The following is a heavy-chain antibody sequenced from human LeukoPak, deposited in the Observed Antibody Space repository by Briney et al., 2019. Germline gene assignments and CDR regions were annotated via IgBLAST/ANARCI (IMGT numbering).Heavy chain of an antibody. CDR3: AKCDFVWGTSRPYYFDY. CDR2: ISSSGGNT. CDR1: GFIFSNYA. D-gene: IGHD3-16*02. Sequence: GGSLRLSCTASGFIFSNYAMTWDRQTPGKGLEWVSAISSSGGNTYFANSVKGRFTISKDNSKSTLYLQMNSLRAEDTAIYYCAKCDFVWGTSRPYYFDYWGQGTLVTVSS. J-gene: IGHJ4*02. V-gene: IGHV3-23*01.